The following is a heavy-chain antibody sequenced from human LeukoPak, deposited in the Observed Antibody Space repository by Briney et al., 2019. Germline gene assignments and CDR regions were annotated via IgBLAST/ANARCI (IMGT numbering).Heavy chain of an antibody. CDR3: ARAGDDYGDRGAFDY. D-gene: IGHD4-17*01. CDR2: IYHSGST. Sequence: SGTLSLTCAVSGGSISSSNWWCWVRQPPGKGLEWIGEIYHSGSTNYNPSLKSRVTISVDKSKNQFSLKLSSVTAADTAVYYCARAGDDYGDRGAFDYWGQGTLVTVSS. J-gene: IGHJ4*02. CDR1: GGSISSSNW. V-gene: IGHV4-4*02.